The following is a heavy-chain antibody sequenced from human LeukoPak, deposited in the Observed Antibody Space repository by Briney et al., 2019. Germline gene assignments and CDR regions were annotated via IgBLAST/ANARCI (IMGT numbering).Heavy chain of an antibody. J-gene: IGHJ5*02. D-gene: IGHD2-15*01. CDR3: ARDGYCSGGSCYSTGWFDP. Sequence: SGGSLRLSCAASGFTFSGYAMHWVRQAPGKRLEWVAVISHDGSNKYYADSVEGRFTNSRDNSKNTLYLQMNSLRAEDTAVYYCARDGYCSGGSCYSTGWFDPWGQGTLVTVSS. V-gene: IGHV3-30-3*01. CDR1: GFTFSGYA. CDR2: ISHDGSNK.